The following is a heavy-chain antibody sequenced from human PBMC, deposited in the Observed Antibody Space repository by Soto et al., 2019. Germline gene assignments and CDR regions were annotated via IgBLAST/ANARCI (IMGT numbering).Heavy chain of an antibody. J-gene: IGHJ4*02. CDR2: ITDTGGDA. Sequence: GGSLRLSCVASGLTFGSRAMSWVRQAPGEGLQWVSTITDTGGDAKYADSVRGRFVISRDNSKKTLYLQMTSLTAEDTAVYYCTRDIPRTSFDLWGQGTLVTVSS. CDR1: GLTFGSRA. D-gene: IGHD2-21*01. V-gene: IGHV3-23*01. CDR3: TRDIPRTSFDL.